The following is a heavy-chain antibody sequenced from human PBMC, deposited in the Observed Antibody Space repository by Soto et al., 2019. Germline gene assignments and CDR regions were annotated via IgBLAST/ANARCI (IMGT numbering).Heavy chain of an antibody. CDR1: GGSISSGGYS. CDR2: IYHSGST. D-gene: IGHD2-21*01. J-gene: IGHJ5*02. Sequence: QLQLQESGSGLVKPSQTLSLTCAVSGGSISSGGYSWSWIRQPPGKGLEWIGYIYHSGSTYYNPSLTSRVTISVDRSKTQFSMKLSSVTAADSAVYYCAGVRGPYCGGECYPPTPNWFDPWGQGTLVTVSS. V-gene: IGHV4-30-2*01. CDR3: AGVRGPYCGGECYPPTPNWFDP.